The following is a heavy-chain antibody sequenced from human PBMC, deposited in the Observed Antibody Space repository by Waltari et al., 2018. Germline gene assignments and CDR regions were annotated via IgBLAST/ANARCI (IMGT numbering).Heavy chain of an antibody. J-gene: IGHJ4*02. CDR3: ATLAPARIFGVVDYDY. CDR2: FDPEDGET. CDR1: GYTLTEFS. Sequence: QVQLVQSGAEVKKPGASVKVSCKVSGYTLTEFSMHWVRQAPGKGLEWMGGFDPEDGETIYAQKFQGRVTMTEDTSTDTAYMELSSLRSEDTAVYYCATLAPARIFGVVDYDYWGQGTLVTVSS. D-gene: IGHD3-3*02. V-gene: IGHV1-24*01.